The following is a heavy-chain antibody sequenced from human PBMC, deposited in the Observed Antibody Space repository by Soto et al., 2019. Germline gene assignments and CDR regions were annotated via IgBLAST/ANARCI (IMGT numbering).Heavy chain of an antibody. CDR1: GFPFSSYW. CDR2: IKSDGSNI. D-gene: IGHD3-10*01. J-gene: IGHJ4*02. CDR3: ARGGFSGSGSFIQGDY. V-gene: IGHV3-74*01. Sequence: GGSLSLSSTASGFPFSSYWMHWVRQAPGKGLVWVSRIKSDGSNINYADSVKGRFTISRDNAKNTLYLQMNSLRAEDTAIYYCARGGFSGSGSFIQGDYWGQGTLVTVSS.